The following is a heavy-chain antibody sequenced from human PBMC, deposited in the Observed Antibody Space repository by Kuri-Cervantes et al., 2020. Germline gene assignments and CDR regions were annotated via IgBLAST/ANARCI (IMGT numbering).Heavy chain of an antibody. CDR1: GFTFSSYS. Sequence: GESLKISCAASGFTFSSYSMNWVRQAPGKGLEWVSYISSSSSTIYYADSVKGRFTISRDNAKNSLYLQMNSLRAEDTAVYYCARVSIYGSYDFDYWGQGTLVTVSS. V-gene: IGHV3-48*04. J-gene: IGHJ4*02. D-gene: IGHD1-26*01. CDR2: ISSSSSTI. CDR3: ARVSIYGSYDFDY.